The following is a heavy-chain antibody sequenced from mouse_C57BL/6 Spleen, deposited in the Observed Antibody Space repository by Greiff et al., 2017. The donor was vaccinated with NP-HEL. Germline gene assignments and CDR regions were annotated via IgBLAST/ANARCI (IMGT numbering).Heavy chain of an antibody. CDR1: GYTFTSYW. CDR2: IYPGSGST. Sequence: VQLQQPGAELVKPGASVKMSCKASGYTFTSYWITWVKQRPGQGLEWIGDIYPGSGSTNYNEKFKSKATLTVDTSSSTAYMQLSSLTSEDSAVYYCARSEYYYSNWFAYWGQGTLVTVSA. CDR3: ARSEYYYSNWFAY. J-gene: IGHJ3*01. D-gene: IGHD2-5*01. V-gene: IGHV1-55*01.